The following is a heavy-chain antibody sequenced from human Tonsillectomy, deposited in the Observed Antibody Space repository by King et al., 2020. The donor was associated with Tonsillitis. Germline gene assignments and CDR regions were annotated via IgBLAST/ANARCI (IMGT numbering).Heavy chain of an antibody. CDR3: AKDPEARGDYVEDLDY. V-gene: IGHV3-23*04. J-gene: IGHJ4*02. CDR1: GFTFSSYA. CDR2: ISGSGGST. Sequence: QLVQSGGGLVQPGGSLRLSCAASGFTFSSYAMSWVRQAPGKGLEWGSAISGSGGSTYYADSVKGRFTISRDNSKNTLYLQMNSLRAEDTAVYYCAKDPEARGDYVEDLDYWGQGTLVTVSS. D-gene: IGHD4-17*01.